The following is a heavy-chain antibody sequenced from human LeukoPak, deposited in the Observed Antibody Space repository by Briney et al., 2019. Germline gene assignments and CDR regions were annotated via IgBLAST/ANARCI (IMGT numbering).Heavy chain of an antibody. J-gene: IGHJ4*02. CDR3: AKDPLSSGYYYVDFGY. Sequence: GGSLRLSCAASGFTFSSYAMSWVRQAPGKGLEWVSAISGSGGSTYYADSVKGRFTISRDNSKNTLYLQMNSLRAEDTAVYYCAKDPLSSGYYYVDFGYWGQGTLVTVSS. V-gene: IGHV3-23*01. D-gene: IGHD3-22*01. CDR1: GFTFSSYA. CDR2: ISGSGGST.